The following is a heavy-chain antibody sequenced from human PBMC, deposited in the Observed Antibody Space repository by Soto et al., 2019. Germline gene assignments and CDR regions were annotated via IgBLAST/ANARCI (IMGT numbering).Heavy chain of an antibody. J-gene: IGHJ4*02. CDR1: GYTFTSYG. D-gene: IGHD3-22*01. CDR2: ISTNNGNT. V-gene: IGHV1-18*01. Sequence: QVHLVQSGAEVRKPGASVKVSCKASGYTFTSYGISWMRQAPGQGLEWMGWISTNNGNTNNAQKFQDRVTMTTDTTTSTAYMELRSLGSDDTALYYCVRDRYYYGSSVYYANFDYWGQGTPVTVSS. CDR3: VRDRYYYGSSVYYANFDY.